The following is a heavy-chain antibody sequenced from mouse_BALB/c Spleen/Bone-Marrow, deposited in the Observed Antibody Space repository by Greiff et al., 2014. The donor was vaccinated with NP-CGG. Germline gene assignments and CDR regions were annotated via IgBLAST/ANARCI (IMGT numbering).Heavy chain of an antibody. CDR1: GYAFSSYW. CDR3: ARWYRDPHFAMDY. D-gene: IGHD2-14*01. V-gene: IGHV1-80*01. Sequence: VNLVESGAELVRPGSSVKISCKASGYAFSSYWMNWVKQRPGQGLEWIGQIYPGDGDTNYNGNFKDKATLTVDRSSSTAFMQLSSLTSEDSAVYFCARWYRDPHFAMDYWGPGTSVTVSS. CDR2: IYPGDGDT. J-gene: IGHJ4*01.